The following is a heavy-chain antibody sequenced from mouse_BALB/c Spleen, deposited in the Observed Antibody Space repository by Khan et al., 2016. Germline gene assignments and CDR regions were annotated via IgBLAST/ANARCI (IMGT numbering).Heavy chain of an antibody. V-gene: IGHV3-2*02. D-gene: IGHD1-2*01. Sequence: EVQLQESGPGLVKPSQSLSLTCTVTGYSITSDYAWNWIRQFPGNKLEWMGYIRYSGSTTYNPSLKSRISITRDTSKNQFFLPLYSVTTEDTATYYCTRSPTATRYFDVGGAGTTVTVSS. CDR1: GYSITSDYA. J-gene: IGHJ1*01. CDR2: IRYSGST. CDR3: TRSPTATRYFDV.